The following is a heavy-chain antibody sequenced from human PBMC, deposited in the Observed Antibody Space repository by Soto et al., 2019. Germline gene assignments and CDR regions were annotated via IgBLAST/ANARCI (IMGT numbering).Heavy chain of an antibody. CDR2: ISHDGNNR. CDR3: AKEEYRGSSFDP. V-gene: IGHV3-30*18. J-gene: IGHJ5*02. D-gene: IGHD1-26*01. CDR1: GFTFSRYG. Sequence: QVQLVESGGGVVQPGRSLRLSCAASGFTFSRYGMHWVRQAPGKGLEWVARISHDGNNRFYADSVKGRFTISRDNSKDTLYLPVNSLRPEDTAVFYCAKEEYRGSSFDPWGQGALVTVSS.